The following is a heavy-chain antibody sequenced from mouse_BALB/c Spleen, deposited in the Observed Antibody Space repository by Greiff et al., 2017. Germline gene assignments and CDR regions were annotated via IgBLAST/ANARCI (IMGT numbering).Heavy chain of an antibody. CDR1: GYSFTDYI. D-gene: IGHD1-1*01. V-gene: IGHV1-39*01. Sequence: EVQLQQSGPELVKPGASVKISCKASGYSFTDYIMLWVKQSHGKSLEWIGNINPYYGSTSYNLKFKGKATLTVDKSSSTAYMQLNSLTSEDSAVYYCARSDFGTTDYYYAMDYWGQGTSVTVSS. CDR3: ARSDFGTTDYYYAMDY. J-gene: IGHJ4*01. CDR2: INPYYGST.